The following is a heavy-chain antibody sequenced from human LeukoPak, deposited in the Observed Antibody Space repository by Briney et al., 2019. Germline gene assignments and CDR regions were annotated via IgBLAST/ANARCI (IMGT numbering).Heavy chain of an antibody. Sequence: KASETLSLTCTVSGGSVSSGSYYWSWIRQPPGKGLEWIGYIYYSGSTNYNPSLKSRVTISVDTSKNQFSLKLSSVTAADTAVYYCARVIMGFHQVDNWFDPWGQGTLVTVSS. CDR1: GGSVSSGSYY. D-gene: IGHD3-10*01. J-gene: IGHJ5*02. CDR2: IYYSGST. V-gene: IGHV4-61*01. CDR3: ARVIMGFHQVDNWFDP.